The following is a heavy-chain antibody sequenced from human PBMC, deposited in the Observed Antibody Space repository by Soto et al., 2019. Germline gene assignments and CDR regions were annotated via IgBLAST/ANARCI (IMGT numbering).Heavy chain of an antibody. D-gene: IGHD6-13*01. J-gene: IGHJ4*02. Sequence: SETLSLTCTVSGGTISSSSYYWGWISQPPGKGLEWIGSICYSGSTYYNPSLKSRVTISVDTSKNQFSLKLSSVTAADTAVYYCASYSSSWNFDYWGQGTLVTVSS. V-gene: IGHV4-39*01. CDR2: ICYSGST. CDR3: ASYSSSWNFDY. CDR1: GGTISSSSYY.